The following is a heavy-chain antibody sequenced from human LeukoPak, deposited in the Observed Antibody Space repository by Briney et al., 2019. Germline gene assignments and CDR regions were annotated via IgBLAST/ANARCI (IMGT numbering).Heavy chain of an antibody. Sequence: SETLSLTCAVYGVSFSGYYWSWIRQPPGKGLEWIGEINHSGSTNYNPSLKSRVTISVDTSKNQFSLKLSSVTAADTAVYYCAREDPGEDIVEVTAIPGAFDIWGQGTMVTVSS. J-gene: IGHJ3*02. CDR1: GVSFSGYY. CDR2: INHSGST. D-gene: IGHD2-21*02. V-gene: IGHV4-34*01. CDR3: AREDPGEDIVEVTAIPGAFDI.